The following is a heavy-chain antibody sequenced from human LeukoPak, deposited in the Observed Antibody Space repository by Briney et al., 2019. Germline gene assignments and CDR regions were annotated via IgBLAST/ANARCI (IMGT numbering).Heavy chain of an antibody. V-gene: IGHV3-7*01. CDR3: AKDEDGYTIFPYDY. J-gene: IGHJ4*02. CDR1: GFTFSNYW. CDR2: IKQNGGVK. D-gene: IGHD5-24*01. Sequence: GGSLRLSCAASGFTFSNYWMSWVRQAPGKGLEWVSNIKQNGGVKYYVDSVKGRFTISRDKAKNSLYLQMNSLRAEDTAVYYCAKDEDGYTIFPYDYWGQGALVTVSS.